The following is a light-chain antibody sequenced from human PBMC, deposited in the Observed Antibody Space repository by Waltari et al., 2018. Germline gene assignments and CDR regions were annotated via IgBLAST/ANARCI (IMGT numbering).Light chain of an antibody. CDR2: DVT. CDR3: SSYTSNSDPYV. Sequence: QSALTQSASVSGSPGQSITISCTGTNNDVGGYNYVSWYQQHPGKAPKLMIYDVTNRPSGVSTRFSGSKSGNTASLTISGLQAEDEADYYCSSYTSNSDPYVFGTGTKVTVL. V-gene: IGLV2-14*03. CDR1: NNDVGGYNY. J-gene: IGLJ1*01.